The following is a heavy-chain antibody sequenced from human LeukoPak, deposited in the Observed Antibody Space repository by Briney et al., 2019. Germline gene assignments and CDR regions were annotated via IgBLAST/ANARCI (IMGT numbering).Heavy chain of an antibody. D-gene: IGHD2-21*02. V-gene: IGHV3-11*04. Sequence: GGSLRLSCAASGFTFSDYYMSWIRQAPGKGLEWVSYISSSGSTIYYADSVKGRFTISRDNAKNSLYLQMNSLRAEDTAVYYCAKAMTRESYYYYGMDVWGQGTTVTVSS. CDR2: ISSSGSTI. CDR1: GFTFSDYY. CDR3: AKAMTRESYYYYGMDV. J-gene: IGHJ6*02.